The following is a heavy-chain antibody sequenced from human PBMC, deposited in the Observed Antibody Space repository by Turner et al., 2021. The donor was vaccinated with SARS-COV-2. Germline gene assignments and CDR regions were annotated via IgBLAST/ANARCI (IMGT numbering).Heavy chain of an antibody. CDR1: GFTFSSYG. J-gene: IGHJ4*02. Sequence: QVQLVESGGGVVQPGRSVRLSCAASGFTFSSYGMHWVRQAPGKGLEWVAVTSYDGSNKYYADSVKGRFTISRDNSKNTLYLQMNSLRAEDTAVYYCAKQQGLYSNPMYYFDYWGQGTLVTVSS. CDR3: AKQQGLYSNPMYYFDY. V-gene: IGHV3-30*18. D-gene: IGHD4-4*01. CDR2: TSYDGSNK.